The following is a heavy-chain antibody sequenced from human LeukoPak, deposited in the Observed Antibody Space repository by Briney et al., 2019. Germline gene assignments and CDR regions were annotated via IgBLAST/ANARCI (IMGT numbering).Heavy chain of an antibody. CDR2: IYYSGST. Sequence: NPSETLSLTCTVSGGSISSGGYYWSWIRQHPRKGLEWIGNIYYSGSTYYNPSLKSRVTTSIDTSKNQFSLKLSSVTAADTAVYYCARRAARMDFDFWGQGTLVTVSS. CDR1: GGSISSGGYY. V-gene: IGHV4-31*03. D-gene: IGHD6-6*01. CDR3: ARRAARMDFDF. J-gene: IGHJ4*02.